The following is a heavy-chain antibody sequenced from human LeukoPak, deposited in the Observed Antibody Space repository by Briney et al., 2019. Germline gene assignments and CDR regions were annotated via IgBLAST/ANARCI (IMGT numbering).Heavy chain of an antibody. CDR1: GFTFRSYA. CDR3: AKEISGYSSSWARFDC. CDR2: ISGSGGST. D-gene: IGHD6-13*01. J-gene: IGHJ4*02. V-gene: IGHV3-23*01. Sequence: GGSLRLSCAASGFTFRSYAMNWVRQAPGKGLEWVSTISGSGGSTYYADSVKGRFTISRDNSKNTLYLQLISLRAEDTAVYYCAKEISGYSSSWARFDCWGQGTLVTVSS.